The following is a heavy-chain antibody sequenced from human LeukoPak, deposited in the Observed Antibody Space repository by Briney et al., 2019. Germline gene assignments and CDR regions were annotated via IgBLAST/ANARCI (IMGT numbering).Heavy chain of an antibody. Sequence: SETESLTCAVYGGSFSGYYWSWLRQPPGKGLEWIGEINHSGSTNYNPSLKSRVTISVDTSKNQFSLKLSSVTAADTAVYYCARGLAPGWGYYHYYMDVWGKGTTVTISS. J-gene: IGHJ6*03. CDR1: GGSFSGYY. V-gene: IGHV4-34*01. D-gene: IGHD6-19*01. CDR2: INHSGST. CDR3: ARGLAPGWGYYHYYMDV.